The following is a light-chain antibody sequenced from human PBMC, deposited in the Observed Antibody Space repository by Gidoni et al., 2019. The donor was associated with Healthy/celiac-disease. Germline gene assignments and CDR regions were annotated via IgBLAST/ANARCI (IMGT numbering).Light chain of an antibody. Sequence: DIQLTQSPSTLSASVGDRSTITCRARQSISSWLAWNQQKAGKAPKVLISKASTLESGVPSRFRGSGSGTEVTLTISSLQPDDFATYYCQQYNSYPWTFGQGTKVEIK. CDR3: QQYNSYPWT. CDR2: KAS. J-gene: IGKJ1*01. V-gene: IGKV1-5*03. CDR1: QSISSW.